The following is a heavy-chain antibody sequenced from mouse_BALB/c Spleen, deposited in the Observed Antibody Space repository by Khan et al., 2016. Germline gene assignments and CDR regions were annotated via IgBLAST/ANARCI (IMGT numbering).Heavy chain of an antibody. V-gene: IGHV3-2*02. CDR1: GYSITSDYA. CDR2: IIYSGST. Sequence: EVELVESGPGLMKPSQSLSLTCTVTGYSITSDYAWNWIRQFPENKLEWMGYIIYSGSTTYTPSLKSRISITRDTSKNQFFLQLNSVTIEDTATYYCASDGPNYAMDYWGQGTSVTVSS. CDR3: ASDGPNYAMDY. J-gene: IGHJ4*01. D-gene: IGHD2-3*01.